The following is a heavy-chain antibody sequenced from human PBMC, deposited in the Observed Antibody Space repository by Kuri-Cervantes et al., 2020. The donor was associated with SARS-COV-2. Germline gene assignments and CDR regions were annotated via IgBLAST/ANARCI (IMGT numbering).Heavy chain of an antibody. V-gene: IGHV4-59*08. CDR3: ARQMMSSITIFGVVITRNWFDP. D-gene: IGHD3-3*01. CDR1: GGSISSYY. Sequence: GSLRLSCTVSGGSISSYYWSWIRQPPGKGLEWIGYIYYSGSTNYNPSLKRRVTISVDTSKNQFSLKLSSVTAADTAVYYCARQMMSSITIFGVVITRNWFDPWGQGTLVTVSS. J-gene: IGHJ5*02. CDR2: IYYSGST.